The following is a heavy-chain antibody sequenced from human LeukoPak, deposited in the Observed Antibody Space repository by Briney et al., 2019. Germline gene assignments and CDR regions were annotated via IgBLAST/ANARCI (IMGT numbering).Heavy chain of an antibody. D-gene: IGHD5-12*01. Sequence: TGGSLRLSCAASGFTFSSYWMTWVRQAPGKGLEWVANINQDGSEKFYVDSVKGRFTISRDNAKNSLYLQMNSLRAEDTAVYYCARDSGRKDDYWGQGTLVTVSS. CDR3: ARDSGRKDDY. CDR2: INQDGSEK. CDR1: GFTFSSYW. V-gene: IGHV3-7*01. J-gene: IGHJ4*02.